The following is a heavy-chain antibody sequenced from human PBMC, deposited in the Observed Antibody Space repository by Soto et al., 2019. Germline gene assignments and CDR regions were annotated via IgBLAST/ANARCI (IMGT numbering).Heavy chain of an antibody. CDR2: ISAYNGNT. CDR3: ARDRYYYGPGSYPYYYYYYGMDV. CDR1: GYTFTSYG. Sequence: ASVKVSCKASGYTFTSYGISWVRQAPGQGLEWMGWISAYNGNTNYAQKLQGRVTMTTDTSTSTAYMELRSLRSDDTAVYYCARDRYYYGPGSYPYYYYYYGMDVWGQGTTVTVSS. D-gene: IGHD3-10*01. V-gene: IGHV1-18*04. J-gene: IGHJ6*02.